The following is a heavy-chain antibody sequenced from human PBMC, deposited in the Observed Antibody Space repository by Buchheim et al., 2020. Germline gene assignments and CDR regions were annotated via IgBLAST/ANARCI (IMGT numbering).Heavy chain of an antibody. Sequence: VQLVESGGGVVQPGRSLRLSCAASGFTFSSYGMHWVRQAPGKGLEWVSAISGSGGSTYYADSVKGRFTISRDNSKNTLYLQMNSLRAEDTAVYYCARATEDFWSGFDFDPWGQGTL. J-gene: IGHJ5*02. D-gene: IGHD3-3*01. V-gene: IGHV3-23*04. CDR3: ARATEDFWSGFDFDP. CDR2: ISGSGGST. CDR1: GFTFSSYG.